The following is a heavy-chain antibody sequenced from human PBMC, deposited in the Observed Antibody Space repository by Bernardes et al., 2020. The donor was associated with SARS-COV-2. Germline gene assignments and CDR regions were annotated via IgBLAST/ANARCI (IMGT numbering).Heavy chain of an antibody. D-gene: IGHD3-9*01. J-gene: IGHJ4*02. CDR1: GGTFSSYA. CDR2: IIPILGIA. CDR3: ARESLRMTGYYYAY. Sequence: SVKVSCKASGGTFSSYAISWVRQAPGQGLEWMGSIIPILGIANYAQKFQGRVTITADKSTSTAYMELSSLRSEDTAVYYCARESLRMTGYYYAYWGQGTLVTVSS. V-gene: IGHV1-69*04.